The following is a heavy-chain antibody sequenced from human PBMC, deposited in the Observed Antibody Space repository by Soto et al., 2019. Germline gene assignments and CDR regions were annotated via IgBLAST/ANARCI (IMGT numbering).Heavy chain of an antibody. CDR1: GGSISSGDYY. Sequence: NPSETLSLTCTVSGGSISSGDYYWSWIRQPPGKGLEWIGYIYYSGSTYYNPSLKSRVTISVDTSKNQFSLKLSSVTAADTAVYYCARVFSRSVSSGYYSYYYYYGMDVWGQGTTVTVSS. V-gene: IGHV4-30-4*01. CDR2: IYYSGST. D-gene: IGHD3-22*01. CDR3: ARVFSRSVSSGYYSYYYYYGMDV. J-gene: IGHJ6*02.